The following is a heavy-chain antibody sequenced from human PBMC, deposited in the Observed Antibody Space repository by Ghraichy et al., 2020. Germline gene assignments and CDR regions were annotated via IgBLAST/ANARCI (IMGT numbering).Heavy chain of an antibody. V-gene: IGHV3-7*03. J-gene: IGHJ3*01. D-gene: IGHD6-19*01. CDR3: ARGNSGWSPDAFDV. CDR1: GFTFSSYW. Sequence: GESLNISCAASGFTFSSYWMTWVRQAPGKGLEWVANINQDGSEIYYVDSVKGRFTISRDNAKNSLFLHMNSLRAEDTALYYCARGNSGWSPDAFDVWGHGTMVTVSS. CDR2: INQDGSEI.